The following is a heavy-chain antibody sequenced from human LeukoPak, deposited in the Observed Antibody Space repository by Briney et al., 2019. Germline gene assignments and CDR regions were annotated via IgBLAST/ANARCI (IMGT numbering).Heavy chain of an antibody. CDR3: AELGITMIGGV. CDR1: GFTFSSYS. D-gene: IGHD3-10*02. J-gene: IGHJ6*03. V-gene: IGHV3-21*01. Sequence: GGSLRLSCAASGFTFSSYSMNWVRQAPGKGLEWVSSISSSSYIYYADSVKGRFTISRDNAKNSLYLQMNSLRAEDTAVYYCAELGITMIGGVWGKGTTVTISS. CDR2: ISSSSYI.